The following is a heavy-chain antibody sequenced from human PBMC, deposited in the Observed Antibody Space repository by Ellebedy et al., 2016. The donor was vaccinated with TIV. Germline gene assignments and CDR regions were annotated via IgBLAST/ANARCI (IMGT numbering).Heavy chain of an antibody. V-gene: IGHV3-23*01. Sequence: LSLTXXASGVTFSNYAMSWVRQAPGKGLEWVSAISGSGHSTYYADSVKGRFTVSRDNSKNSLYLQMNSLRAEDAAVYYCAKGSATVRPYCLDSWGQGTLVTVSS. J-gene: IGHJ4*02. CDR3: AKGSATVRPYCLDS. CDR2: ISGSGHST. D-gene: IGHD1-26*01. CDR1: GVTFSNYA.